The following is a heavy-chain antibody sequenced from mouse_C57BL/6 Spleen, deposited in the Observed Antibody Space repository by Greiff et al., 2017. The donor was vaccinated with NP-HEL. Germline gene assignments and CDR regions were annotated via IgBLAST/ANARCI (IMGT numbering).Heavy chain of an antibody. CDR3: ARRDDGSYFDY. J-gene: IGHJ2*01. V-gene: IGHV1-61*01. CDR2: IYPSDSET. CDR1: GYTFTSYW. D-gene: IGHD2-3*01. Sequence: VQLQQPGAELVRPGSSVKLSCKASGYTFTSYWMDWVKQRPGQGLEWIGNIYPSDSETHYNQKFKDKATLTVDKSSSTAYMQLSSLTSEDSAVYYCARRDDGSYFDYWGQGTTLTVSS.